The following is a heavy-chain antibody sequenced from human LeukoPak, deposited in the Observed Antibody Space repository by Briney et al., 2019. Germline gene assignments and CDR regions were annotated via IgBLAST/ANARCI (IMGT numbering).Heavy chain of an antibody. Sequence: PGGSLRLSCAASGFTFSSYSMNWVRQAPGKGLEWVSSISSSSSYIYYADSVKGRFTISRDNAKNAVYLHMNSLRAEDTAVYYCAKTGSSSWEEYFQHWGQGTLVTVSS. CDR3: AKTGSSSWEEYFQH. CDR2: ISSSSSYI. CDR1: GFTFSSYS. D-gene: IGHD6-13*01. V-gene: IGHV3-21*04. J-gene: IGHJ1*01.